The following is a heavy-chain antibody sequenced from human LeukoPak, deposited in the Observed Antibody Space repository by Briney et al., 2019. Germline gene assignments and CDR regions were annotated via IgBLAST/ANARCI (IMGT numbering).Heavy chain of an antibody. J-gene: IGHJ4*02. CDR2: IKSKTDGETT. D-gene: IGHD3-10*01. CDR1: GFTFSNYA. V-gene: IGHV3-15*01. Sequence: GGSLRLSCAASGFTFSNYAMNWVRQAPGKGLEWVGRIKSKTDGETTDYATPVKDRFIISRDDSTNTLYLQMNSLKSEDTAVYYCSTYGSGRKFDYWGQGTLVTVSS. CDR3: STYGSGRKFDY.